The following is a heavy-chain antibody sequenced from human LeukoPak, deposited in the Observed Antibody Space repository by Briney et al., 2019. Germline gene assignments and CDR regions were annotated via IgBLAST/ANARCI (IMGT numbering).Heavy chain of an antibody. CDR3: ARAQVAATKGGYFDY. CDR2: IYYSGST. V-gene: IGHV4-31*03. Sequence: SQTLSLTCTVSGGSINSGGYYWSWIRQHPGKGLERIGYIYYSGSTYYNPSLKSRVTISVDTSKNQFSLKLSSVTAADTAVYYCARAQVAATKGGYFDYWGQGTLVTVSS. D-gene: IGHD2-15*01. J-gene: IGHJ4*02. CDR1: GGSINSGGYY.